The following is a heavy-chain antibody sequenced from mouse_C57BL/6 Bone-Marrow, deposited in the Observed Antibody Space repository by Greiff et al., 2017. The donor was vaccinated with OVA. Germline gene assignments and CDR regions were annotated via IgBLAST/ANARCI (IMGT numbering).Heavy chain of an antibody. D-gene: IGHD1-3*01. CDR2: IYYSGTI. V-gene: IGHV3-5*01. CDR3: ARGISGDYFDY. Sequence: VQLKESGPGLVKPSQTVFLTCTVTGISITTGNYRWSWIRQFPGNKLEWIGYIYYSGTITYNPSLTSRTTITRDTPKNHFFLKLNSVTTEDTATYYCARGISGDYFDYWGQGTTLTVSS. J-gene: IGHJ2*01. CDR1: GISITTGNYR.